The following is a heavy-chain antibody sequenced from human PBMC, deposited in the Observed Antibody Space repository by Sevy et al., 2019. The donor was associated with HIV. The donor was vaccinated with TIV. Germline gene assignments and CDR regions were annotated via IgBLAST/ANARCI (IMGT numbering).Heavy chain of an antibody. Sequence: SETLSLTCSVSGVSLSNGAYYWSWIRQHPEKGLEWIGYTYYNGNTYYNPSLKSRATISADTSKNQFSLRLSSVTAADTAVYYRSRASLSFFYLDVWGKGTTVTVSS. V-gene: IGHV4-31*03. J-gene: IGHJ6*03. CDR3: SRASLSFFYLDV. CDR1: GVSLSNGAYY. CDR2: TYYNGNT.